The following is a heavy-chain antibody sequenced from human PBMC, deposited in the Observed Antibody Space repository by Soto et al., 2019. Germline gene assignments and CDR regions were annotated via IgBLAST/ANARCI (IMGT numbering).Heavy chain of an antibody. V-gene: IGHV3-7*03. CDR1: GFTFSSYW. D-gene: IGHD4-17*01. CDR2: INRDGSDK. CDR3: TRGFYGAEDY. J-gene: IGHJ4*02. Sequence: EVQLVESGGGLVQTGGSLRLSCGASGFTFSSYWMTWVRQSPGKGLEWVANINRDGSDKYYADSVRGRFTISRDNAKNSLYLQMTSPRDDDTAVYYSTRGFYGAEDYWGQGTLVSVSS.